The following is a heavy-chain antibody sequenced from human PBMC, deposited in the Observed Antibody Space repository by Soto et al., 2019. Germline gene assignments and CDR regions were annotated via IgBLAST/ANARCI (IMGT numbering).Heavy chain of an antibody. Sequence: KPSETLSLTCTVSGGSISSGDYYWSWIRQPPGKGLEWIGYIYYSGSTYYNPSLKSRVTISVDTSKNQFSLKLSSVTAADTAVYYCARDCSSTSCYGMDVWGQGTTVTVSS. D-gene: IGHD2-2*01. J-gene: IGHJ6*02. CDR2: IYYSGST. CDR3: ARDCSSTSCYGMDV. V-gene: IGHV4-30-4*01. CDR1: GGSISSGDYY.